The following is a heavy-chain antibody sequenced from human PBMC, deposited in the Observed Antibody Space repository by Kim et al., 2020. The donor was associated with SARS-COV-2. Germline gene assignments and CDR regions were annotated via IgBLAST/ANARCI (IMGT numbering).Heavy chain of an antibody. Sequence: YNPALKSRVTISVDTSKNQFSLKLSSVTAADTAVYYCARDSSSWFNWFDPWGQGTLVTVSS. D-gene: IGHD6-13*01. CDR3: ARDSSSWFNWFDP. V-gene: IGHV4-59*01. J-gene: IGHJ5*02.